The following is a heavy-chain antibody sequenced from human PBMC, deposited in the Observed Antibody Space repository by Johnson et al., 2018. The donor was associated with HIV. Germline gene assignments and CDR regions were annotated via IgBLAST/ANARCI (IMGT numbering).Heavy chain of an antibody. Sequence: QVQLVESGGGVVQPGRSLRLSCAASGFTFSYYSMHWVRQAPGKGLEWVAVISHDGSNKYYADSVRGRFTISRDKSRNTLYLQMNSLRAEDTAVHYCAREEGLAAAGTGEAFDIWGQGTMVTVSS. CDR1: GFTFSYYS. CDR2: ISHDGSNK. J-gene: IGHJ3*02. D-gene: IGHD6-13*01. CDR3: AREEGLAAAGTGEAFDI. V-gene: IGHV3-30-3*01.